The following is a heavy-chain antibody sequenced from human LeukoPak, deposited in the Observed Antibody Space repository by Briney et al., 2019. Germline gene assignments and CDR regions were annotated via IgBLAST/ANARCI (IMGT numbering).Heavy chain of an antibody. Sequence: GESLKISCKGSGYSFTSYWIGWVRQMPGKGLEWMWIIYPGDSDTRYSPSFQGQVTISADKSISTAYLQWSSLKASDTAMYYCARQGVQYYDIVTGYFPFDYWGQGTLVTVSS. J-gene: IGHJ4*02. CDR3: ARQGVQYYDIVTGYFPFDY. D-gene: IGHD3-9*01. V-gene: IGHV5-51*01. CDR2: IYPGDSDT. CDR1: GYSFTSYW.